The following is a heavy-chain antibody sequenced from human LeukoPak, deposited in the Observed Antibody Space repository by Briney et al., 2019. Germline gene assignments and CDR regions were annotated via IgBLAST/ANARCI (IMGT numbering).Heavy chain of an antibody. CDR1: GYTFTGYY. CDR2: INPNSGGT. J-gene: IGHJ5*02. V-gene: IGHV1-2*02. D-gene: IGHD6-19*01. Sequence: ASVKVSCKASGYTFTGYYMHWVRQAPGQGLEWMGWINPNSGGTNYAQKFQGRVTITRDTSASTAYMELSSLRSEDTAVYYCARAPPGYSSGWRNAYNWFDPWGQGTLVTVSS. CDR3: ARAPPGYSSGWRNAYNWFDP.